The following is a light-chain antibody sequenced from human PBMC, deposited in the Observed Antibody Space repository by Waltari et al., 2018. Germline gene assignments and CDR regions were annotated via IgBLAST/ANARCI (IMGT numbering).Light chain of an antibody. Sequence: HSVLTQPPSASGTTGQRVTISSSGRRSNIRSNTVNWYQQLPGTASKLLIYSKNQRPSGVPDRFSGSKSGTSASLAISGLQSEDEADYYCAAWDDSLNGPVFGGGTKLTVL. V-gene: IGLV1-44*01. J-gene: IGLJ3*02. CDR3: AAWDDSLNGPV. CDR1: RSNIRSNT. CDR2: SKN.